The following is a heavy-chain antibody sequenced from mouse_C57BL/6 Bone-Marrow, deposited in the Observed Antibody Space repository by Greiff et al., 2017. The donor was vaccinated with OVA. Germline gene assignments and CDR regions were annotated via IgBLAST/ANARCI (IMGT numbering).Heavy chain of an antibody. CDR3: ARLDYYGSSHFDY. D-gene: IGHD1-1*01. J-gene: IGHJ2*01. Sequence: EVKLLESGGGLVQPGGSLKLSCAASGFTFSDYGMAWVRQAPRKGPEWVAFISNLAYSIYYADTVTGRFTISRENAKNTLYLEMSSLRSEDTAMYYCARLDYYGSSHFDYWGQGTTLTVSS. V-gene: IGHV5-15*04. CDR1: GFTFSDYG. CDR2: ISNLAYSI.